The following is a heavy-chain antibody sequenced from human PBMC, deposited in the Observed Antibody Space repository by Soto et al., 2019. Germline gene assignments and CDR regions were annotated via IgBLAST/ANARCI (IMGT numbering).Heavy chain of an antibody. CDR1: GFTFSYYW. V-gene: IGHV3-7*03. D-gene: IGHD3-10*01. CDR2: VDQHTGQT. J-gene: IGHJ4*02. CDR3: ARETRGSYDY. Sequence: GGSLRLSCAASGFTFSYYWMTWVRQAPGRGLEWVATVDQHTGQTFYVDSLKGRFTISRDNARNSLFLQMNSLRAEDTAVYYFARETRGSYDYWGQAPLVTVST.